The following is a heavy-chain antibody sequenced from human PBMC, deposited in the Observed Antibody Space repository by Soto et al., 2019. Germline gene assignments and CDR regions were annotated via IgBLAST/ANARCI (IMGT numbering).Heavy chain of an antibody. CDR2: IIPILGIA. D-gene: IGHD2-2*01. J-gene: IGHJ1*01. V-gene: IGHV1-69*04. CDR1: GGTFSSYT. CDR3: ARDHGAMGSEYFQH. Sequence: QVQLVHSGSEVKKPGSSVKVSCKASGGTFSSYTISWVRQAPGQGLEWMGRIIPILGIANYAQKFQGRGTITADKSTSTAYMELSSLRSEDTAVYYCARDHGAMGSEYFQHWGQGTLVTVSS.